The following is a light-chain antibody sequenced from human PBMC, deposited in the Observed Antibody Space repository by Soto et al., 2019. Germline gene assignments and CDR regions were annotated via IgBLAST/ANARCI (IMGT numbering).Light chain of an antibody. CDR3: QQYYSAPLT. V-gene: IGKV4-1*01. CDR1: QSVLYTPNAKNY. CDR2: WAS. J-gene: IGKJ4*01. Sequence: DIVMTQSPEYLAGSLGERATINCKSSQSVLYTPNAKNYLAWYQKRLGQPPKLLFYWASTRESGVPDRFSGSGSGTDFTLTISSLQAEDVAVYYCQQYYSAPLTFGGGTKVDIK.